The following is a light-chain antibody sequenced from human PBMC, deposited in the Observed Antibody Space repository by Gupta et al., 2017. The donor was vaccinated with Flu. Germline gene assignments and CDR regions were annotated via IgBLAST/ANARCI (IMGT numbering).Light chain of an antibody. CDR2: EVS. J-gene: IGLJ3*02. CDR3: CSNTTTSTWV. V-gene: IGLV2-14*01. Sequence: QSALTQPASVSGSPGQTITISCTGTSRYVGYDNYVSWYQQHPGNAHKLIIYEVSNRPAGVSTRFSDSESGNTASLTISEPEAEVVSDYYCCSNTTTSTWVFGGGTKLTVL. CDR1: SRYVGYDNY.